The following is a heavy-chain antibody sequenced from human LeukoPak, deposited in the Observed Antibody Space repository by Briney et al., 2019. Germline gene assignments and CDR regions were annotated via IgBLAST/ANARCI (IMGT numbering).Heavy chain of an antibody. CDR3: ARPLGSSWSNWFDP. CDR2: INHSGST. Sequence: NPSETLSLTCAVYGGSFSGYYWSWIRQPPGKGLEWIGEINHSGSTDYNPSLKSRVTISVDTSKNQFSLKLSSVTAADTAVYYCARPLGSSWSNWFDPWGQGTLVTVSS. J-gene: IGHJ5*02. V-gene: IGHV4-34*01. D-gene: IGHD6-13*01. CDR1: GGSFSGYY.